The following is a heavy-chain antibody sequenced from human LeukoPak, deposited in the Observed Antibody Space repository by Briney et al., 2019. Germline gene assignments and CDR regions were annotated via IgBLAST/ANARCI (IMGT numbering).Heavy chain of an antibody. CDR1: GFTFSTYW. CDR3: ARDLVIEPTGDWFDP. J-gene: IGHJ5*02. CDR2: IKYDGSEK. V-gene: IGHV3-7*01. D-gene: IGHD2/OR15-2a*01. Sequence: GGSLRLSCAASGFTFSTYWMAWVRQAPGKGLEWVANIKYDGSEKYYVDSVKGRFTISRDNAKNSLYLQMNSLRDEDTAVYYCARDLVIEPTGDWFDPWGQGTPVIVSS.